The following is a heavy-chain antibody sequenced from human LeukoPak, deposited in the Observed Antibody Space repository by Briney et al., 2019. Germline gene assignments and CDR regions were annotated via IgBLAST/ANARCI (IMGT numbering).Heavy chain of an antibody. J-gene: IGHJ3*02. Sequence: GGSLRLSCAASGFTFSSYEMNWVRQAPGKRLECVSYISSSGSTIYYADSVKGRFTISRDNAKNSLYLQMNSLRAEDTAVYYCAREGALPNAFDIWGQGTMVTVSS. D-gene: IGHD4/OR15-4a*01. CDR1: GFTFSSYE. V-gene: IGHV3-48*03. CDR2: ISSSGSTI. CDR3: AREGALPNAFDI.